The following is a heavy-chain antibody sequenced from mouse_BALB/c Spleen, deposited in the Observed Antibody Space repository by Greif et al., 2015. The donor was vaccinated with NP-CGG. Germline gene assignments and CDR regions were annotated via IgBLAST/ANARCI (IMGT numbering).Heavy chain of an antibody. Sequence: EVQRVESGGGLVKPGGSLKLSCAASGFTFRSYAMSWVRQSPEKRLEWVAEISSGGSYTYYPDTVTGRITISRDNAKNTLYLEMSSLRSEDTAMYYCARSQGRYRYFDVWGAGTTVTVSS. D-gene: IGHD3-2*02. V-gene: IGHV5-9-4*01. J-gene: IGHJ1*01. CDR3: ARSQGRYRYFDV. CDR1: GFTFRSYA. CDR2: ISSGGSYT.